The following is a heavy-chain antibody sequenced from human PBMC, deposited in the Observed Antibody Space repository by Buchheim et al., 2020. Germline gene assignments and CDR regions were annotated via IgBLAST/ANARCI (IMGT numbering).Heavy chain of an antibody. Sequence: QVQLQESGPGLVKPSQTLSLTCTVSGGSISSGGYYWSWIRQHPGKGLEWIGYFYYSGSTYYNPSLKSRVTISVDTSKNQLSLKLSSVTAADTAVYYCARVPPAYYDILTDAGGWFDPWGQGTL. CDR3: ARVPPAYYDILTDAGGWFDP. CDR1: GGSISSGGYY. D-gene: IGHD3-9*01. V-gene: IGHV4-31*03. J-gene: IGHJ5*02. CDR2: FYYSGST.